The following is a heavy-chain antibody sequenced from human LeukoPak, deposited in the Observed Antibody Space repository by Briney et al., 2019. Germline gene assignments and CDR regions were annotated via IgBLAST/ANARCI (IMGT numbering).Heavy chain of an antibody. CDR1: GGSISSGDYY. CDR2: IYYSGST. V-gene: IGHV4-31*03. Sequence: SETLSLTCTVSGGSISSGDYYWSWIRQHPGKGLEWIGYIYYSGSTYYNPSLKSRVTISVDTSKNQFSLKLSSVTAADTAVYYCARDDPEDWFDPWGQGTLVSVSS. CDR3: ARDDPEDWFDP. J-gene: IGHJ5*02.